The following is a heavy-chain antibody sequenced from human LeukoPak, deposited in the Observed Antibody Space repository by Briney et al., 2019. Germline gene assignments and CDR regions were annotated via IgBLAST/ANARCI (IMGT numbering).Heavy chain of an antibody. V-gene: IGHV3-7*03. Sequence: GGFLRLSCAVSGFTFSGFWMSWSRQAPGKGLEWVASINSDGSEGYYADVVKGRFTISRDNAKNPLYLQINSLRAEDTAVYYCARSSYSSSSSVWGQGTMVTVSS. CDR2: INSDGSEG. J-gene: IGHJ3*01. CDR3: ARSSYSSSSSV. D-gene: IGHD6-6*01. CDR1: GFTFSGFW.